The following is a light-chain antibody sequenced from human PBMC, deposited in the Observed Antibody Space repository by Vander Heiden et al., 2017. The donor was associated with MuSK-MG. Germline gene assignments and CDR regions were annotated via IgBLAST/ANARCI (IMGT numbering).Light chain of an antibody. V-gene: IGLV2-8*01. CDR1: SSESGGYNY. CDR2: EVS. Sequence: QSALTQPPSASGSPGQSVTISCTGTSSESGGYNYVAWYQVLPGNAPKVMFYEVSKRPSGVPNRFSGSKSGTTASLTVSGLQAEDEADYYCSSYGGSNNVVFGGGTKLTVL. J-gene: IGLJ2*01. CDR3: SSYGGSNNVV.